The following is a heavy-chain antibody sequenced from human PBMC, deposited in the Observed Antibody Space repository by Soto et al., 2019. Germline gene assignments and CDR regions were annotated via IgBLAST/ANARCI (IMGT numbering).Heavy chain of an antibody. CDR3: ARRYGAAADF. CDR2: IYYSGST. V-gene: IGHV4-59*08. D-gene: IGHD6-13*01. CDR1: GGSISSYY. Sequence: QVQLQESGPGLVKPSETLSLTCTVSGGSISSYYWNWIRQPPGKGLEWIGYIYYSGSTNYNPSLQSRVTISVDTSKNQFSLKLSSVTAADTAVYYCARRYGAAADFWGQGILVTVSS. J-gene: IGHJ4*02.